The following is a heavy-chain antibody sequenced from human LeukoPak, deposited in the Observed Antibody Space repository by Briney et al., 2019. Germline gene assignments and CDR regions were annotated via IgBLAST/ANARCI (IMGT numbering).Heavy chain of an antibody. J-gene: IGHJ4*02. CDR2: IYPGDSAT. CDR1: GYSFSNYW. Sequence: GESLQISCKGSGYSFSNYWIPWVRQMPGKGLEWMGIIYPGDSATRYSPSFQGQVTISADKSISTAYLQWSSLKASDTAMYFCARHPEEALYYFDYWGQGTLVTVSS. V-gene: IGHV5-51*01. CDR3: ARHPEEALYYFDY.